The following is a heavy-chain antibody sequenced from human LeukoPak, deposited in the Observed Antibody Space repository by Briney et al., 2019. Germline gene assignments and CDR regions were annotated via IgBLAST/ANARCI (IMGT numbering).Heavy chain of an antibody. CDR2: IYPGDSDT. D-gene: IGHD3-10*01. CDR3: ARHGCFGSGSCHFDY. Sequence: GESLKLSCKGSGYSFSNHWIGWVRQKPGKGPEWMALIYPGDSDTKYSSSFQGQVTVSADKSTSTAYLQWRSLKASDTATYYCARHGCFGSGSCHFDYWGQGVLVTVSS. J-gene: IGHJ4*02. V-gene: IGHV5-51*01. CDR1: GYSFSNHW.